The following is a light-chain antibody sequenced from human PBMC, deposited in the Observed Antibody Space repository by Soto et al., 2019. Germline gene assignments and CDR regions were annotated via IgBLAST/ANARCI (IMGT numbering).Light chain of an antibody. CDR2: EVS. CDR1: SSDVGGYNY. V-gene: IGLV2-14*01. CDR3: CSYAGPTTFVI. J-gene: IGLJ2*01. Sequence: QSALTQPASVSGSPGQSITISCTGTSSDVGGYNYVSWYQQHPGKAPKLMIYEVSNRPSGASNRFSGSKSGNTASLTISGLQAEDEADYYCCSYAGPTTFVIFGGGTKLTVL.